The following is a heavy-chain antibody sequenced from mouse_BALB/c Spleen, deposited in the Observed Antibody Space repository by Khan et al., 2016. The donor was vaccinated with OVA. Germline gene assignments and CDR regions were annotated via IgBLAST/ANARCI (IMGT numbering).Heavy chain of an antibody. Sequence: EVELVESGGDLVKPGGSLKLSCAASGFTFSTYGMSWVRQTPDKRLEWVATVSTGGSYTYYPDSVKGRFTISRDNAKNTLYLQLSSLTSEDTAMFYCTRLAYGSDSEGLAYWGQGTLVTVAA. CDR3: TRLAYGSDSEGLAY. D-gene: IGHD6-1*01. CDR2: VSTGGSYT. J-gene: IGHJ3*01. V-gene: IGHV5-6*01. CDR1: GFTFSTYG.